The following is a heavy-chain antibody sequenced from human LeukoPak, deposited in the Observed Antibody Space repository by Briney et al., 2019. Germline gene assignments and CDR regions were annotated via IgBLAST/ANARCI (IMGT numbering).Heavy chain of an antibody. D-gene: IGHD2-2*02. J-gene: IGHJ4*02. CDR3: ARGGEVVPAAIGYFDY. V-gene: IGHV4-30-4*01. CDR1: GGSISSGDYY. CDR2: IYYSGRT. Sequence: SETLSLTCTVSGGSISSGDYYWSWIRQPPGKGLEWIGYIYYSGRTYYNPSLKSRVTISVDTSKNQFSLKLSSVTAADTAVYYCARGGEVVPAAIGYFDYWGQGTLVTVSS.